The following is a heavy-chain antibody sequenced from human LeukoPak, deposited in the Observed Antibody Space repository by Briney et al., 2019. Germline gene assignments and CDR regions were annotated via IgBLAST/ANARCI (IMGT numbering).Heavy chain of an antibody. V-gene: IGHV3-23*01. CDR2: NSGSGGST. J-gene: IGHJ4*02. CDR1: GCTFSSDA. D-gene: IGHD3-10*01. Sequence: GGSLRLYCAAPGCTFSSDAMSWVRQDPGKGLELVSANSGSGGSTYYADSVKGRFTISRDNSKNTLYLQMNSLRAEDTAVYYCAKDKAMVRGVIRPHDYWGQGTLVTVSS. CDR3: AKDKAMVRGVIRPHDY.